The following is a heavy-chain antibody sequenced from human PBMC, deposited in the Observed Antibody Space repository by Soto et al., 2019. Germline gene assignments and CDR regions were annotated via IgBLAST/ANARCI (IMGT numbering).Heavy chain of an antibody. CDR2: INHSGST. Sequence: PSETLSLTCAVYGGSFSGYYWSWIRQPPGKGLEWIGEINHSGSTNYNPSLKSRVTISVDTSKNQFSLKLSSVTAADTAVYYCALGATLGYYFDYWGQGTLVTVSS. CDR1: GGSFSGYY. D-gene: IGHD1-26*01. V-gene: IGHV4-34*01. CDR3: ALGATLGYYFDY. J-gene: IGHJ4*02.